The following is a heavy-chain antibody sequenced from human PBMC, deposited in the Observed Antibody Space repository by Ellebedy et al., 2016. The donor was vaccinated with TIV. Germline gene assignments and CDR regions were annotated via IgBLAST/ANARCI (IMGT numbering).Heavy chain of an antibody. D-gene: IGHD1-1*01. Sequence: PGGSLRLSCAASGFTFTSYAMTWVRQAPGKGLEWVSSVIHDGTITYYADSVKGRFTISRDNAKNSLYLRINNPRDEDTAVYYCARRGSRYWHFDLWGRGTQVIVSS. V-gene: IGHV3-21*04. CDR1: GFTFTSYA. J-gene: IGHJ2*01. CDR2: VIHDGTIT. CDR3: ARRGSRYWHFDL.